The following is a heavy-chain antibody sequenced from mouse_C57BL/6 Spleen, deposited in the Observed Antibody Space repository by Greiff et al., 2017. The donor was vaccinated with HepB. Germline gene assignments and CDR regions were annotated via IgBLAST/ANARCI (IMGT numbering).Heavy chain of an antibody. CDR2: IYPGDGDT. V-gene: IGHV1-82*01. CDR1: GYAFSSSW. J-gene: IGHJ2*01. Sequence: VQLQQSGPELVKPGASVKISCKASGYAFSSSWMNWVKQRPGKGLEWIGRIYPGDGDTNYNGKFKGKATLTADKSSSTAYMQLSSLTSEDSAVYFCARSPITTVVDYFDYWGQGTTLTVSS. CDR3: ARSPITTVVDYFDY. D-gene: IGHD1-1*01.